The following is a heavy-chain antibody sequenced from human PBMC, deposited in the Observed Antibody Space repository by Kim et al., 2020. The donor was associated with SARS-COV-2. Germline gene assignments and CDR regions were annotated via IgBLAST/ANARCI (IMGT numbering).Heavy chain of an antibody. Sequence: SLKSRVTISVDTSKNQFSLKLSSVTAADTAVYYCARGIDSSGYPLYYFDYWGQGTLVTVSS. J-gene: IGHJ4*02. D-gene: IGHD3-22*01. CDR3: ARGIDSSGYPLYYFDY. V-gene: IGHV4-59*09.